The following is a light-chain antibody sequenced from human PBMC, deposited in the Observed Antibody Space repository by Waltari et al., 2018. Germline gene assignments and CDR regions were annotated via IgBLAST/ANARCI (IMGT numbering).Light chain of an antibody. CDR1: QSVLYSPNNKNY. CDR3: QQYYSTPPT. J-gene: IGKJ1*01. CDR2: WAS. Sequence: DIVMTQSPDSLAVSLGERATINCKSRQSVLYSPNNKNYLAWYQQKPGQPPKLLIYWASTRESGVPDRFSGSGSGTDFTLTISSLQAEDVAVYYCQQYYSTPPTFGQGTKVEIK. V-gene: IGKV4-1*01.